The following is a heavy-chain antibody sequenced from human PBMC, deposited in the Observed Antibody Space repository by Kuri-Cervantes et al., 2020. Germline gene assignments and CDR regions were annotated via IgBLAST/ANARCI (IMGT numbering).Heavy chain of an antibody. CDR2: INPNSGGT. D-gene: IGHD2-2*01. V-gene: IGHV1-2*02. Sequence: ASVKVSCKASGYTFTDYYMHWVRQAPGQGLEWMGWINPNSGGTNYAQKFQGRVTMTRNTSISTAYMELSSLRSEDTAVYYCARTGVVPVAARAGFDYWGQGTLVTVSS. CDR3: ARTGVVPVAARAGFDY. J-gene: IGHJ4*02. CDR1: GYTFTDYY.